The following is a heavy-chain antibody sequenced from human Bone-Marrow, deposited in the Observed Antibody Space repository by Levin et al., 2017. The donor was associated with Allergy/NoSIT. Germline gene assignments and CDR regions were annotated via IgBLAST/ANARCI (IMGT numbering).Heavy chain of an antibody. D-gene: IGHD1/OR15-1a*01. J-gene: IGHJ4*02. Sequence: PGGSLRLSCAASGFTFSTYQMSWVRQAPGKGLEWVAMIMPDGGGKFYVDSVKGRFTISRDNAKNSLYLQMNSLRAEDTALYYCARDWPGVEQMGGFDSWGQGILVTVSS. CDR3: ARDWPGVEQMGGFDS. V-gene: IGHV3-7*01. CDR2: IMPDGGGK. CDR1: GFTFSTYQ.